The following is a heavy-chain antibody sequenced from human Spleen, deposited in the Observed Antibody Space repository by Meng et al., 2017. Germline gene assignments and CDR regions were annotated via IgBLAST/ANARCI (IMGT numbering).Heavy chain of an antibody. CDR2: IWYDGRNK. D-gene: IGHD6-13*01. J-gene: IGHJ6*02. Sequence: SLKISWAASGFTFSLYGMHWVRQAPGQGLGWVAVIWYDGRNKYHADSVKGRFISSRENSENTMCLQMNSLRVEDTAIYYCAREGTAPPGSIHYSGMDVWGQGTMVTVSS. CDR3: AREGTAPPGSIHYSGMDV. V-gene: IGHV3-33*01. CDR1: GFTFSLYG.